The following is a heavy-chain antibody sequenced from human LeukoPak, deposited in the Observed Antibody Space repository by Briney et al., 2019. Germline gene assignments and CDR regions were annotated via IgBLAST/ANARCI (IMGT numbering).Heavy chain of an antibody. CDR2: ITNSGGTT. D-gene: IGHD3-16*01. Sequence: GGSLRLSCAASGFTFSSYAMSWVRQAPGKGLEWVSVITNSGGTTYYADSVKGRFTISRDNSKNTLYLQMNSLRAEDTAVYYCAKDPPHVSWLFDYWGQGTLVTVSS. J-gene: IGHJ4*02. CDR1: GFTFSSYA. V-gene: IGHV3-23*01. CDR3: AKDPPHVSWLFDY.